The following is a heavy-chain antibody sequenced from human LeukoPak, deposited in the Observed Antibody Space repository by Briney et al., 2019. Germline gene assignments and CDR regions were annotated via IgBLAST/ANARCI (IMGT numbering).Heavy chain of an antibody. CDR3: ARDRYYYDSSGYFLTEGMDV. D-gene: IGHD3-22*01. V-gene: IGHV3-66*01. CDR1: GFTVSSNY. J-gene: IGHJ6*02. Sequence: GGSLRLSCAASGFTVSSNYMSWVRQAPGKGLEWVSVIYSGGSTYYADSVKGRFTISRDNSKNTLYLQMNSLRAEDTAVYYCARDRYYYDSSGYFLTEGMDVWGQGTTVTVSS. CDR2: IYSGGST.